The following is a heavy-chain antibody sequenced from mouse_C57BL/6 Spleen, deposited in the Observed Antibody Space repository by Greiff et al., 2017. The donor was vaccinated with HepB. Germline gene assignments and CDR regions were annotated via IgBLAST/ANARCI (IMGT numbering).Heavy chain of an antibody. V-gene: IGHV1-80*01. D-gene: IGHD1-1*01. CDR1: GYAFSSYW. J-gene: IGHJ2*01. Sequence: VKLQESGAELVKPGASVKISCKASGYAFSSYWMNWVKQRPGKGLEWIGQIYPGDGDTNYNEKFKGKATLTADKSSSTAYMQLSSLTSEDSAVYFCATGFTTVVANFDYWGQGTTLTVSS. CDR3: ATGFTTVVANFDY. CDR2: IYPGDGDT.